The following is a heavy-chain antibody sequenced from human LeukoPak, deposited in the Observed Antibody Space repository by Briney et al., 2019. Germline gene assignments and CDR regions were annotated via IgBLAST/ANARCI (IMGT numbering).Heavy chain of an antibody. CDR1: GFTFSRNS. V-gene: IGHV3-64*01. Sequence: PGGSLRLSCAASGFTFSRNSMHWVRQAPGKGLEYVSAITSNGGTTYYANSVRGRFTISRDNSKNTLYLQTGSLRAEDMAVYYCARAYGSGNYFDDWGQGTLVTVSS. CDR3: ARAYGSGNYFDD. J-gene: IGHJ4*02. CDR2: ITSNGGTT. D-gene: IGHD3-10*01.